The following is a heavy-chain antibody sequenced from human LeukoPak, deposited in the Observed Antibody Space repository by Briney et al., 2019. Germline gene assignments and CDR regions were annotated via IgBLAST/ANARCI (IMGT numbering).Heavy chain of an antibody. CDR2: INSDGSST. CDR3: ARGGGSSWEIDY. V-gene: IGHV3-74*01. CDR1: GCTFSSYW. J-gene: IGHJ4*02. Sequence: PGGALRLSCAASGCTFSSYWMHWVRQAPGKGLVWVSRINSDGSSTSYADSVRGRLPISRDNAKNTLYLQMNSLRAEDTAVYYCARGGGSSWEIDYWGQGTLVTVSS. D-gene: IGHD6-13*01.